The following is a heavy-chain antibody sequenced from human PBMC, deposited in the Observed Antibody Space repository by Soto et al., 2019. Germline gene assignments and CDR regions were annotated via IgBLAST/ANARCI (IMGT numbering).Heavy chain of an antibody. CDR2: IKQDGSEK. Sequence: GGSLRLSCAASGFTFSSYWMSWVRQAPGKGLEWVANIKQDGSEKYYVDSVKGRFTISRDNAKNSLYLQMNSLRAEDTAVYYCATGVNIVVVPAALYYYYGMDVWGKGTTVTVSS. D-gene: IGHD2-2*01. CDR1: GFTFSSYW. J-gene: IGHJ6*04. V-gene: IGHV3-7*03. CDR3: ATGVNIVVVPAALYYYYGMDV.